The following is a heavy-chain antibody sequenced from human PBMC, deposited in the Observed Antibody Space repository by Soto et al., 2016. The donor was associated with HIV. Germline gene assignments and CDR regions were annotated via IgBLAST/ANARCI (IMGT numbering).Heavy chain of an antibody. CDR2: ISGDGGST. CDR1: GFTFDDYA. J-gene: IGHJ4*02. V-gene: IGHV3-43*02. CDR3: AKEIQAYCGGDCYYYYFDY. Sequence: EVQLVESGGGVVQPGGSLRLSCAASGFTFDDYAMHWVRQAPGKGLGWVSLISGDGGSTYYADSVKGRFTISRDNSKNSLYLQMNSLRTEDTALYYCAKEIQAYCGGDCYYYYFDYWGQGTLVTVSS. D-gene: IGHD2-21*02.